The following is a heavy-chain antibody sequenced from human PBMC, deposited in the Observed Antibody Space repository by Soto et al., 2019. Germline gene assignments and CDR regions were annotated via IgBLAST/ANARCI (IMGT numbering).Heavy chain of an antibody. D-gene: IGHD4-17*01. CDR1: GFTFSSYA. V-gene: IGHV3-30-3*01. Sequence: HPGGSLRLSCAASGFTFSSYAMHWVRQAPGKGLEWVAVISYDGSNKYYADSVRGRFTISRDNSKNTLYLQMNSLRAEDTAVYYCAREAHYGGTDFDYWGQGTLVTVSS. CDR2: ISYDGSNK. CDR3: AREAHYGGTDFDY. J-gene: IGHJ4*02.